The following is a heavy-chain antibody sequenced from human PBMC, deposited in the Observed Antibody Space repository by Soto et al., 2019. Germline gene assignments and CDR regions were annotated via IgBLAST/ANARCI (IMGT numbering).Heavy chain of an antibody. CDR1: GGSISSYY. J-gene: IGHJ5*02. D-gene: IGHD4-17*01. CDR2: IYYSGST. V-gene: IGHV4-59*01. Sequence: SETLSLTCTVSGGSISSYYWSWIRQPPGKGLEWIGYIYYSGSTNYNPSLKSRVTISVDTSKNQFSLKLSPVTAADTAVYYCARVTLNTGTWFDPWGQVPLVT. CDR3: ARVTLNTGTWFDP.